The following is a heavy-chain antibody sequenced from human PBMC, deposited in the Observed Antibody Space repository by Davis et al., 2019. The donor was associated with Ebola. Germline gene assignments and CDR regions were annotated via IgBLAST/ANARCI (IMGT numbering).Heavy chain of an antibody. D-gene: IGHD3-10*01. J-gene: IGHJ4*02. CDR2: INTDGSST. Sequence: GESLKISCAASGFTFSSYWMHWVRQAPGKGLAWVSRINTDGSSTSYADSVKGRFTISRDNAKNTLYLQMNSLRAEDTAVYYCGGSGSYYDYWGQGTLVTVSS. CDR1: GFTFSSYW. V-gene: IGHV3-74*01. CDR3: GGSGSYYDY.